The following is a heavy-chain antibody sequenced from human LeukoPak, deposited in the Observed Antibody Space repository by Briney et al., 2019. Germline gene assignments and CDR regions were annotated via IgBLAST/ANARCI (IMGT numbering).Heavy chain of an antibody. D-gene: IGHD2-15*01. CDR1: GFTFGSYA. CDR3: ARAAGVCSGGSCYRALYYFDY. J-gene: IGHJ4*02. V-gene: IGHV3-23*01. CDR2: ISDTGGNT. Sequence: GGSLRLSCAASGFTFGSYAMSWVRQAPGKGLEWVSTISDTGGNTYYADSVKGRFTISRDNSKSALYLLMTSLRAEDTAVYYCARAAGVCSGGSCYRALYYFDYWGQGTLVTVSS.